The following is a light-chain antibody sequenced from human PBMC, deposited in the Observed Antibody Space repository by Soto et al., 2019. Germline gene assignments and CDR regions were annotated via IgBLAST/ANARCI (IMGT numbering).Light chain of an antibody. CDR3: HQYNFWPT. V-gene: IGKV3-15*01. J-gene: IGKJ1*01. Sequence: EIVMTQSPAIVSLSPWDSATLSCRPSQSVSSNLAWYQQKPGQSPRLLIYGTSPRATGIPARFSGSGSGTEFTLTISSLQSEDFAVYYCHQYNFWPTFGQGTKVDIK. CDR1: QSVSSN. CDR2: GTS.